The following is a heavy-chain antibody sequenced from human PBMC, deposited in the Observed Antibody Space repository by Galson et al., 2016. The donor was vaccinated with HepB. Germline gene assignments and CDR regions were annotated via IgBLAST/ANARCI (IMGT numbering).Heavy chain of an antibody. Sequence: SLRLSCAASGFTFRSYAMNWVRQPPGKGLEWVSSISGSGGTTYYADSLKGRFTISRDNSKSTLYLQMNSLRAENTAVYYCAKGAYSLPENCQQWGQGTLGTVSS. D-gene: IGHD2-15*01. CDR3: AKGAYSLPENCQQ. CDR2: ISGSGGTT. J-gene: IGHJ1*01. V-gene: IGHV3-23*01. CDR1: GFTFRSYA.